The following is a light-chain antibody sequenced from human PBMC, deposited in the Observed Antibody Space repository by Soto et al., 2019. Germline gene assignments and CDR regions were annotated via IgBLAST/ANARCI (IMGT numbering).Light chain of an antibody. CDR1: QSVSSN. CDR3: QQYNNWPFT. J-gene: IGKJ3*01. V-gene: IGKV3-15*01. CDR2: GAS. Sequence: EIVMTQSPATLSVSPGERATLSCRASQSVSSNLAWYQQKPGQAPRLLIYGASTRATGIPARFSGSGSGTDFTLTISGLQSADFAVYYCQQYNNWPFTFGPGTKVDIK.